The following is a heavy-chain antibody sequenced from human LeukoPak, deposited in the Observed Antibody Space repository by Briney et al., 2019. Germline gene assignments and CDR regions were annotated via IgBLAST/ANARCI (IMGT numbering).Heavy chain of an antibody. CDR2: ISSSGSTI. CDR3: SVNYCSGASCYMF. CDR1: GFTFSDYY. J-gene: IGHJ4*02. D-gene: IGHD2-15*01. V-gene: IGHV3-11*01. Sequence: GGSLRLSCAASGFTFSDYYMSWIRQAPGKGLEWVSYISSSGSTIYYADSVKGRFTISRDNAKNSLYLQMNSLRAEDTAVYYCSVNYCSGASCYMFWGQGTLVTVSS.